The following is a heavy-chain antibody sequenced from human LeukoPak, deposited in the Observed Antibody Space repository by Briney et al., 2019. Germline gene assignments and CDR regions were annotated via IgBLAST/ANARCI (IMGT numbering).Heavy chain of an antibody. J-gene: IGHJ3*02. D-gene: IGHD1-26*01. V-gene: IGHV1-3*01. CDR3: ASTGSYYLDDAFDI. Sequence: KFQGRVTIIRDTSASTAYMELSSLRSEDTAVYYCASTGSYYLDDAFDIWGQGTMVTVSS.